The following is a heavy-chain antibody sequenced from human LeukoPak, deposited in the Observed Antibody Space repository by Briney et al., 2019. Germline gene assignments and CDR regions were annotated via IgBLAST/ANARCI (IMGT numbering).Heavy chain of an antibody. D-gene: IGHD4-23*01. CDR2: IYYSGGT. Sequence: SETLSLTCTVSGGSISSYYWSWIRQPPGKGLEWIGYIYYSGGTNYNPSLKSRVTISVDTSKNQFSLKLSSVTAADTAVYYCARRGVVTEFDYWGQGTLVTVSS. CDR1: GGSISSYY. V-gene: IGHV4-59*01. CDR3: ARRGVVTEFDY. J-gene: IGHJ4*02.